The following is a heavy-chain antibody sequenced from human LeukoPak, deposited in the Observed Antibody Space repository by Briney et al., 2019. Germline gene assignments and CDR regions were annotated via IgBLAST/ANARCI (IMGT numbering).Heavy chain of an antibody. D-gene: IGHD2-2*01. CDR3: ARDRSTKYSCDY. CDR2: INHSGSA. CDR1: GGPFSGYY. V-gene: IGHV4-34*01. Sequence: SETLSLTCAVYGGPFSGYYWSWIRQPPGKGLEWIGEINHSGSANYNPSLKSRVTISVDMSKNQFSLKLSSVTAADTAVYYCARDRSTKYSCDYWGQGTLVSVSS. J-gene: IGHJ4*02.